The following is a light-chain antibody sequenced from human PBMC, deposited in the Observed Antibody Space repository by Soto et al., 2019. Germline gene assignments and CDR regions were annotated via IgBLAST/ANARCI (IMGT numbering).Light chain of an antibody. CDR1: QDINNF. CDR2: DAS. V-gene: IGKV1-16*01. CDR3: QQYNSYPWT. Sequence: DIQLTQSPSSLSASVGDIVTITCQASQDINNFVNWFQQKPGKAPKLLIYDASTLKPGVPSRFSGSGSGTEFTLAISSLQPDDFATYYCQQYNSYPWTFGQGTKVDI. J-gene: IGKJ1*01.